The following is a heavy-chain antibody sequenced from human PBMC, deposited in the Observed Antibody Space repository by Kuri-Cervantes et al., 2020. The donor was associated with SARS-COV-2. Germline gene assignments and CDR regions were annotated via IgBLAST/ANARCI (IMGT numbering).Heavy chain of an antibody. CDR1: GFTFSDYY. D-gene: IGHD3-9*01. CDR2: ISGSGGST. J-gene: IGHJ4*02. Sequence: ETLSLTCAASGFTFSDYYMSWIRQAPGKGLEWVSAISGSGGSTYYADSVKGRFTIPRDNSKNTLYLQMNSLRAEDTAVYYCAKDVVRHDILTGHDYWGQGTLVTVSS. CDR3: AKDVVRHDILTGHDY. V-gene: IGHV3-23*01.